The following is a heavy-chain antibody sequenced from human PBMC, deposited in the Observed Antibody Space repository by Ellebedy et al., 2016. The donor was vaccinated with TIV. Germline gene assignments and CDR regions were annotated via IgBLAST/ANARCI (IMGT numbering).Heavy chain of an antibody. CDR2: IYHSGST. CDR3: ARAGGLPFPYYFDY. Sequence: GSLRLXXAVSGGSISSSNWWSWVRQPPGKGLEWIGEIYHSGSTNYNPSLKSRVTISVDKSKNQFSLKLSSVTAADTAVYYCARAGGLPFPYYFDYWGQGTLVTVPS. CDR1: GGSISSSNW. J-gene: IGHJ4*02. V-gene: IGHV4-4*02. D-gene: IGHD3-10*01.